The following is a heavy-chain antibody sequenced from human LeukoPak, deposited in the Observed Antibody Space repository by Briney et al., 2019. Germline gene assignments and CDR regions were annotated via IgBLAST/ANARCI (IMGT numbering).Heavy chain of an antibody. CDR2: IYPGDSGT. V-gene: IGHV5-51*01. CDR1: GYSFTSYW. J-gene: IGHJ5*02. Sequence: GESLKISCKGSGYSFTSYWIGWVRQMPGKGLEWMGIIYPGDSGTRYSPSFQGQVTISADKSISTAYLQWSSLKASDTAMYYCARLKTVRYFDWLSGAWFDPWGQGTLVTVSS. CDR3: ARLKTVRYFDWLSGAWFDP. D-gene: IGHD3-9*01.